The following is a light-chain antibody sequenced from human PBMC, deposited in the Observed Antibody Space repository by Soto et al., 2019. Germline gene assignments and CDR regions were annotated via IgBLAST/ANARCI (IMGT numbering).Light chain of an antibody. CDR1: QSVSNS. J-gene: IGKJ1*01. Sequence: EIVMTQSAATLSVSPGERATLSCRASQSVSNSLAWLQQKPGQGPRLLIYGASTRATGIPARFSGSGSGTEFTLTISSLQSEDFVVYYCQQYHKWPPTFGQGTKVDIK. CDR3: QQYHKWPPT. CDR2: GAS. V-gene: IGKV3-15*01.